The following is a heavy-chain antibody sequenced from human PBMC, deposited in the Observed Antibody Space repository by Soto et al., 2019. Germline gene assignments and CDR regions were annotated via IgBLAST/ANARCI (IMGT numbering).Heavy chain of an antibody. CDR3: AREVGYGDFSAALLD. V-gene: IGHV1-69*13. D-gene: IGHD2-21*02. CDR1: GYTFNTYG. J-gene: IGHJ4*02. CDR2: IITLFGTS. Sequence: GASVKVSCKTSGYTFNTYGINWVRQAPGQGLEWMGGIITLFGTSNYAQNFQGRVTITADQSTSTAYMELNSLTSDDTAVYYCAREVGYGDFSAALLDWGQGTLVTVSS.